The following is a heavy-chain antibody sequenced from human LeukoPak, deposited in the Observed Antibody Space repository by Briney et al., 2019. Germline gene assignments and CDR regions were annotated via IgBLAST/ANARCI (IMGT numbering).Heavy chain of an antibody. Sequence: QPGGSLRLSCAASGFTFSRYEMNWVRQAPGKGLEWVSYISSSGSTIYYADSVKGRFTISRDNAKNSLYLQMNSLRAEDTAVYYCARDQLSYYYDTLPFFYYGMDVWGQGTTVTVSS. J-gene: IGHJ6*02. V-gene: IGHV3-48*03. CDR1: GFTFSRYE. CDR3: ARDQLSYYYDTLPFFYYGMDV. D-gene: IGHD3-22*01. CDR2: ISSSGSTI.